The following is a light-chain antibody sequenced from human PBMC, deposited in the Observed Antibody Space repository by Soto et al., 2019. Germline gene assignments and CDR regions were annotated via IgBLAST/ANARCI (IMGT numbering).Light chain of an antibody. CDR2: VAS. J-gene: IGKJ2*01. CDR1: QAIRND. CDR3: LQSYSAQYT. V-gene: IGKV1-17*01. Sequence: DIQMTQSPSSLSASVGDRVTITCRASQAIRNDVGWYQQKPGKDPKRLIYVASRLESGVPSRFSGSGFGTEFTLTISGLQPEDFATYYCLQSYSAQYTFGQGTKLEIK.